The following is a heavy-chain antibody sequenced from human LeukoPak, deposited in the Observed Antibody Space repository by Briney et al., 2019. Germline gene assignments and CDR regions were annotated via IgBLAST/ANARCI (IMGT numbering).Heavy chain of an antibody. CDR3: TRVGYIDEGIDY. CDR1: GFPFSSYW. V-gene: IGHV3-7*04. CDR2: IKQDGSKK. D-gene: IGHD5-24*01. J-gene: IGHJ4*02. Sequence: GGSLRLSCVASGFPFSSYWMSWVRQAPGKGLEWVANIKQDGSKKSYVDSVKGRFTISRGNAKNSLYLQMNSLRAEDTAIYYCTRVGYIDEGIDYWGQGTLVTVSS.